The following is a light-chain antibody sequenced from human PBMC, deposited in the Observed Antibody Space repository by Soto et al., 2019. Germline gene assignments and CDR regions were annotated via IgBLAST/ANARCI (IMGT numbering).Light chain of an antibody. CDR1: QTISSW. CDR2: KAS. CDR3: QQRSNWPALN. V-gene: IGKV1-5*03. J-gene: IGKJ4*01. Sequence: DIQMTHSPSTLSASVLYIVTITCRSSQTISSWLAWYQQKPGKAPKLLIYKASTLKSGVPSRFSGSGSGTEFTLTISSLQSEDFAVYYCQQRSNWPALNFGGGTKVDIK.